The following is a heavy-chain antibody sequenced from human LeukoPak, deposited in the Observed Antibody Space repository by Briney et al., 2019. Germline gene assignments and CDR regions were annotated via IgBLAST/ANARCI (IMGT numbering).Heavy chain of an antibody. V-gene: IGHV3-30-3*01. CDR3: ARGGAYSSGWYFDY. D-gene: IGHD6-19*01. CDR1: GFTFSSYA. J-gene: IGHJ4*02. Sequence: GGSLRLSCAASGFTFSSYAMHWVRQAPGKGLEWVAVISYDGSNKYYADSVKGRFTISRDNSKNTLYLQMNSLRAEDMAVYYCARGGAYSSGWYFDYWGQGTLVTVSS. CDR2: ISYDGSNK.